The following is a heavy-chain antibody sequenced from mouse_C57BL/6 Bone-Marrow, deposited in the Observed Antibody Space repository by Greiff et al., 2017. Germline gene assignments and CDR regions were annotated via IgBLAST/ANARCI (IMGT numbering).Heavy chain of an antibody. V-gene: IGHV5-9*01. CDR1: GFTFSSYT. CDR2: ISGGGGNT. CDR3: ARRFYYYGSYWYFDV. J-gene: IGHJ1*03. Sequence: EVKVVESGGGLVKPGGSLKLSCAASGFTFSSYTMSWVRQTPEKRLEWVATISGGGGNTYYPDSVKGRFTISRDNAKNTLYVHMSSLRSEDPALYYCARRFYYYGSYWYFDVWGTGTTVTVSS. D-gene: IGHD1-1*01.